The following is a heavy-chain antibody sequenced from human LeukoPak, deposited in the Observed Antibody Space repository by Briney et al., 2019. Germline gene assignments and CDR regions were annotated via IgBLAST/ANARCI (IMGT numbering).Heavy chain of an antibody. D-gene: IGHD3-10*01. Sequence: PSETLSLTCTVSGGSISSYYWSWIRQPPGKGLEWIGYIYYSGSTNYNPSLKSRVTTSVDTSKNQFSLKLSSVTAADTAVHYCARLGSYWGAFDYWGQGTLVTVSS. CDR2: IYYSGST. J-gene: IGHJ4*02. CDR1: GGSISSYY. CDR3: ARLGSYWGAFDY. V-gene: IGHV4-59*01.